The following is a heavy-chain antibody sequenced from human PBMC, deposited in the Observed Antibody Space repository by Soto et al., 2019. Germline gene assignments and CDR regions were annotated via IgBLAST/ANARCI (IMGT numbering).Heavy chain of an antibody. CDR2: ISYDGSNK. D-gene: IGHD3-3*01. CDR3: AKSPPLTIFGVPNLTYFDY. J-gene: IGHJ4*02. Sequence: GGSLRLSCAASGFTFSSYGMHWVRQAPGKGLEWVAVISYDGSNKYYADSVKGRFTISRDNSKNTLYLQMNSLRAEDTAVYYCAKSPPLTIFGVPNLTYFDYWGQGTLVTVSS. CDR1: GFTFSSYG. V-gene: IGHV3-30*18.